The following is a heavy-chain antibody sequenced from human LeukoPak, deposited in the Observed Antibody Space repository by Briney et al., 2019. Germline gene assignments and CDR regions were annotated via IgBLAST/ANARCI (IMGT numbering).Heavy chain of an antibody. CDR3: ARRSDFRNWFDP. Sequence: PGESLKISCKAFGYSFTNYWIDWVRQMLGKGLEWMGNIYPGNSQTTYRPSFEGQVTISADRSISTAYLQWNSLKASDTAMYYCARRSDFRNWFDPWGLGTLVTVSA. V-gene: IGHV5-51*01. D-gene: IGHD2-21*02. CDR2: IYPGNSQT. CDR1: GYSFTNYW. J-gene: IGHJ5*02.